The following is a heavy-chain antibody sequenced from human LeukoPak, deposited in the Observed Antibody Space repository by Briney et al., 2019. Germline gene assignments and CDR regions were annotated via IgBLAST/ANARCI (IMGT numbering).Heavy chain of an antibody. D-gene: IGHD3-10*01. CDR3: ARDGLLWFGEEDAFDI. CDR1: GFTFSSYE. J-gene: IGHJ3*02. V-gene: IGHV3-48*03. CDR2: ISSSGSTI. Sequence: PGGSLRLSCAASGFTFSSYEMNWVRQAPGKGLEWVSYISSSGSTIYYADSVKGRFTISRDNAKNSLYLQMNSLRAEDTAVYYCARDGLLWFGEEDAFDIWGQGTMVTVSS.